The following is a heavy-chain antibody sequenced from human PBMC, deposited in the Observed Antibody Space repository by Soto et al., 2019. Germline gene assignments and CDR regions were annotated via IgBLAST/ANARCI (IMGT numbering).Heavy chain of an antibody. V-gene: IGHV4-39*02. CDR3: ARDGGAAGPWIDAFDI. J-gene: IGHJ3*02. Sequence: QLQLQESGPGLVKPWETLSLTCTVSGGSISSNSHYWGWIRQPPGKGLDWIASIYYSGSTYYNPSLKSRVTISVDTSKNQFSLKLTSVTAADMAVYYCARDGGAAGPWIDAFDIWGQGTMVTVSS. D-gene: IGHD2-2*03. CDR2: IYYSGST. CDR1: GGSISSNSHY.